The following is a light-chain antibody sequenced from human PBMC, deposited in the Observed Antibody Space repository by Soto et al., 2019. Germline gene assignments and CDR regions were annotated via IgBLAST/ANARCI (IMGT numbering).Light chain of an antibody. CDR3: QQYDNLPIFT. V-gene: IGKV1-33*01. CDR1: QDISNN. Sequence: DIQMTQSPSSLSASVGDRVTITCQASQDISNNLNWYQQKPGKAPKLLIYDASNLETGVPSRFSGSGSETDFTFTISSLQPEDIATYCCQQYDNLPIFTFGPGTKVDIK. J-gene: IGKJ3*01. CDR2: DAS.